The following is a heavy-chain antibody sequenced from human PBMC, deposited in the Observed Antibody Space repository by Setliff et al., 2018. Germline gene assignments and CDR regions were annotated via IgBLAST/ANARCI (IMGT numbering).Heavy chain of an antibody. CDR3: ARLPYSSSWYYPSYYFDY. CDR2: VSSDGSST. V-gene: IGHV3-74*01. D-gene: IGHD6-13*01. CDR1: GFTFANYW. Sequence: LSLSCAAPGFTFANYWMHWVRQAPGKGLVWVSRVSSDGSSTIYADSVKGRFTISRDNAENSLYLQMNSLRAEDTAVYYCARLPYSSSWYYPSYYFDYWGQGTLVTVSS. J-gene: IGHJ4*02.